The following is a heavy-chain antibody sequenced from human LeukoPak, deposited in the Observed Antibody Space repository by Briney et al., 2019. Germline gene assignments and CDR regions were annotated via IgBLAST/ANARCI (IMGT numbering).Heavy chain of an antibody. CDR1: GFTFSSYG. CDR3: AKVQSPAAGTSRLDY. J-gene: IGHJ4*02. D-gene: IGHD6-13*01. Sequence: GGSLCLSCAASGFTFSSYGMHWVRQAPGKGLEWVAVISYDGSNKYYADSVKGRFTISRDNSKNTLYLQMSSLRAEDTAVYYCAKVQSPAAGTSRLDYWGQRTLGTCFS. CDR2: ISYDGSNK. V-gene: IGHV3-30*18.